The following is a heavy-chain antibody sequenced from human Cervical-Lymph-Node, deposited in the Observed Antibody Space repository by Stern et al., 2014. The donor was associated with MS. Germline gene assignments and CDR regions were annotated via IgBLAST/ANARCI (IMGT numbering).Heavy chain of an antibody. J-gene: IGHJ4*02. CDR1: GYPFTTYG. V-gene: IGHV1-18*01. CDR2: ISADSGNT. CDR3: ARDKMHAFDY. Sequence: QVQLVESGTEVKKPGASVLVSCKASGYPFTTYGITWVRQAPGQGLAWMGWISADSGNTKYAQKFQDRVTMTRDTTTGTAYMEVRSLRSEDTAVYYCARDKMHAFDYWGQGTQVTVPS. D-gene: IGHD2-8*01.